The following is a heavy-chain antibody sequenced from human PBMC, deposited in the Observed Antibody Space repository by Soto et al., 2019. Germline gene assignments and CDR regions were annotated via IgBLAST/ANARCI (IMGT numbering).Heavy chain of an antibody. CDR2: IIPIFGTA. J-gene: IGHJ6*02. CDR1: GGTFSSYA. D-gene: IGHD6-13*01. V-gene: IGHV1-69*13. CDR3: ARAGGYSRTTPNPRAYDMDV. Sequence: GASVKVSCKASGGTFSSYAISWVRQAPGQGLEWMGGIIPIFGTANYAQKFQGRVTITADESTSTAYMELNSLRAEDTAVYYCARAGGYSRTTPNPRAYDMDVWGQGTTVTVSS.